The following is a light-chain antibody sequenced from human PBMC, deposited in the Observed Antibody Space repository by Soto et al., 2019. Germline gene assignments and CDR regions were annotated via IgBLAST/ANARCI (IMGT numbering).Light chain of an antibody. Sequence: EIVLTQSPGTLSVSLGERATLSCRASQSVSSSVAWYQQKPGQAPRLLIYGASTRATGIPARFSGSGSGTEFTLTISSLQSEDFAFYYCQQYKDWPTPFGQGTKVEIK. J-gene: IGKJ1*01. CDR1: QSVSSS. CDR2: GAS. V-gene: IGKV3-15*01. CDR3: QQYKDWPTP.